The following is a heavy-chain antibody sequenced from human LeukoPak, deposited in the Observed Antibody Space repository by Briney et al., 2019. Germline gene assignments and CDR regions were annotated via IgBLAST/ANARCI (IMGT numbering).Heavy chain of an antibody. D-gene: IGHD3-22*01. Sequence: GGSLRLSCAASGFTFSSYAMQWVRQAPGKGLEWVAVISYDGSNKHYADSVKGRFTISRDNYKNTLYLQMNSLRAEDTAVYYCARDIYDSSGYHLPAYYYYGMDVWGQATTVTVCS. CDR3: ARDIYDSSGYHLPAYYYYGMDV. V-gene: IGHV3-30*04. CDR1: GFTFSSYA. CDR2: ISYDGSNK. J-gene: IGHJ6*02.